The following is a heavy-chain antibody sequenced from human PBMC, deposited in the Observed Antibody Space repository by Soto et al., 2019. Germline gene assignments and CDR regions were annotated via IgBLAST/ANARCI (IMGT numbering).Heavy chain of an antibody. CDR1: GGVFSSYA. Sequence: ASVKVSCEASGGVFSSYAISWVRQAPGQGLEWMGWISAYNGNTNYAQKLQGRVTMTTDTSTSTAYMELRSLRSDDTAVYYCARAAYYDFWSGRYDAFDIWGQGTMVTVSS. D-gene: IGHD3-3*01. J-gene: IGHJ3*02. CDR2: ISAYNGNT. V-gene: IGHV1-18*01. CDR3: ARAAYYDFWSGRYDAFDI.